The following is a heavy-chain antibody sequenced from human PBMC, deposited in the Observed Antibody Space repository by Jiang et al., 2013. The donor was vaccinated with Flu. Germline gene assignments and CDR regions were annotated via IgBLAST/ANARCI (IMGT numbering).Heavy chain of an antibody. CDR1: GYSINTAHY. V-gene: IGHV4-38-2*01. D-gene: IGHD2/OR15-2a*01. CDR3: ATFSRTAIDAFDS. J-gene: IGHJ3*01. CDR2: IFHSGTT. Sequence: GPGLVKPSETLSLTCAVSGYSINTAHYWGWIRQPPGKGLEWIGSIFHSGTTYYNPSLKRRITISLDTSKNQFSLRLSSVTAADTAVYYCATFSRTAIDAFDSLGPRGNGRPSLQ.